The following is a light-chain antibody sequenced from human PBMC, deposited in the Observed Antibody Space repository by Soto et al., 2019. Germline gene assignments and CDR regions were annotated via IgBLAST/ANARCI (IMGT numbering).Light chain of an antibody. CDR2: DAS. J-gene: IGKJ1*01. Sequence: EIALTQSPSTLSLSPGERPTLSCRASQSVGSSYLAWYQQKPGLAPRLILYDASFRATGIPDRFSGSGSGTDFTLTISRLEPEDFAVYYCQQYGSSPSFGQGTKVDIK. CDR3: QQYGSSPS. CDR1: QSVGSSY. V-gene: IGKV3D-20*01.